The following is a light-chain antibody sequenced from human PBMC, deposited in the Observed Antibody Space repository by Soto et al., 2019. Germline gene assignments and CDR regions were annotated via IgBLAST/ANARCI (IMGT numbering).Light chain of an antibody. CDR1: SSDVGIYNL. J-gene: IGLJ3*02. CDR3: CSYAGGSTWV. Sequence: QSALTQPASVSGSPGQSITISCTGTSSDVGIYNLVSWYQQHPGKAPKLMIYEVSKRPSGVSNRFSASKSGNTASLTISGLQAEDEADYYCCSYAGGSTWVFGGGTKLTVL. V-gene: IGLV2-23*02. CDR2: EVS.